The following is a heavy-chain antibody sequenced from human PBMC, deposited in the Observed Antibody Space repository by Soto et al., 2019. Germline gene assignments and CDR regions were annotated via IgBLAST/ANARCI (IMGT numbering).Heavy chain of an antibody. J-gene: IGHJ4*02. D-gene: IGHD3-10*01. V-gene: IGHV3-30*18. CDR2: ISYDGSNK. Sequence: QVQLVESGGGVVQPGRSLRLSCAASGFTFSSYGMHWVRQAPGKGLEWVAVISYDGSNKYYADSVKGRFTISRDNSKNPLYLQMNSLRAEDTAVYYCAKSPGGSGSLHDYWGQGTLVTVSS. CDR3: AKSPGGSGSLHDY. CDR1: GFTFSSYG.